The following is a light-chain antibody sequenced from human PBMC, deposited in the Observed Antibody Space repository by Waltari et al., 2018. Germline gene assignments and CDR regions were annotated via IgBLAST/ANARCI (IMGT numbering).Light chain of an antibody. V-gene: IGKV1-5*01. Sequence: DIQMTQSPSTLSASVGDRVTITCRASQTISSWLAWYQQKAGKAPKLLIYDASTLESGVPSRFSGSGSGTEFTLTIDSLQPEDLATYYCQNYDTAPFTFGPGTKVDLK. CDR2: DAS. CDR3: QNYDTAPFT. CDR1: QTISSW. J-gene: IGKJ3*01.